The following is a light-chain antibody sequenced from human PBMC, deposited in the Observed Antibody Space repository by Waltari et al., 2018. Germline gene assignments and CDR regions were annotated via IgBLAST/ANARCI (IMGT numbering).Light chain of an antibody. CDR2: AAS. V-gene: IGKV1-39*01. J-gene: IGKJ5*01. CDR1: QTISSY. CDR3: QQSYNSPIT. Sequence: DIQMTQSPSSLSASVGDRVNMTCRASQTISSYLIWYRQKPGKPPKLLIYAASNLHTGVPSRFSGSGSGTDFTLTISEIQPDDFATYYCQQSYNSPITFGQGTRLEIQ.